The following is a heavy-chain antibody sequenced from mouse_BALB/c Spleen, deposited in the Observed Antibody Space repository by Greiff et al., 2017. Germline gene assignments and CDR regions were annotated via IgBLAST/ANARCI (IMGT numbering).Heavy chain of an antibody. CDR1: GYTFTDYN. J-gene: IGHJ3*01. Sequence: VQLKQSGPELVKPGASVKISCKASGYTFTDYNMHWVKQSHGKSLEWIGYIYPYNGGTGYNQKFKSKATLTVDNSSSTAYMELRSLTSEDSAVYYCAGSSYVALFAYWGQGTLVTVSA. V-gene: IGHV1S29*02. CDR2: IYPYNGGT. CDR3: AGSSYVALFAY. D-gene: IGHD1-1*01.